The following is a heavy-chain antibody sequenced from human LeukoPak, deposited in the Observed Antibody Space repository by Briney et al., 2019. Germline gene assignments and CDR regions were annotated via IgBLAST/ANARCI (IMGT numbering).Heavy chain of an antibody. V-gene: IGHV1-18*01. CDR1: GYTFTSYG. Sequence: ASVTVSCKASGYTFTSYGTSWVRQAPGQGLEWMGWVSAYNGNTNYAQKLQGRVTMTTDTSTSTAYMELRSLRSDDTAVYYCAREEYDYVWGSYRPLDYWGQGTLVTVSS. J-gene: IGHJ4*02. CDR2: VSAYNGNT. CDR3: AREEYDYVWGSYRPLDY. D-gene: IGHD3-16*02.